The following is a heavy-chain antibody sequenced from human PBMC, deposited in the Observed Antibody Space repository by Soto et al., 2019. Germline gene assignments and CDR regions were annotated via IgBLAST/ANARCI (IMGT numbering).Heavy chain of an antibody. Sequence: QVQLVQSGAEVKKPGASVKVSCKASGYTFTSYGISWVRQAPGQGLEWMGWISAYNGNTNYAQKLQARVTMTTDTSTSTAYMELRSLRSDDTAVYYCARDHRQWLDATGLDYWGQGTLVTVSS. V-gene: IGHV1-18*01. CDR1: GYTFTSYG. D-gene: IGHD6-19*01. CDR2: ISAYNGNT. CDR3: ARDHRQWLDATGLDY. J-gene: IGHJ4*02.